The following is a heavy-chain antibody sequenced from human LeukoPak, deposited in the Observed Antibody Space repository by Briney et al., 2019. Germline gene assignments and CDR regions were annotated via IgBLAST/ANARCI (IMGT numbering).Heavy chain of an antibody. D-gene: IGHD3-10*01. V-gene: IGHV3-21*01. CDR3: ARVGGWFGELLSRAFDI. CDR1: GFTFSSYA. CDR2: ISSSSSYI. J-gene: IGHJ3*02. Sequence: GGSLRLSCAASGFTFSSYAMNWVRQAPGKGLEWVSSISSSSSYIYYADSVKGRFTISRDNAKNSLYLQMNSLRAEDTAVYYCARVGGWFGELLSRAFDIWGQGTMVTVSS.